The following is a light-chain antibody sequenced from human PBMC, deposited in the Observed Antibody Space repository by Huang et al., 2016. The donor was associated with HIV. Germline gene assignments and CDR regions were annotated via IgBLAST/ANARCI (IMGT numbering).Light chain of an antibody. Sequence: DIVMTQSPDSLAVFLGERATITCVSSQSVLSPSNNRNHLAWYQQKPRQPPKLLIYWASTRESGFPDRFRGRGSATDFTLTIDNLQAEDVALYFCQQYYSIPGFGQGTYVEV. CDR1: QSVLSPSNNRNH. V-gene: IGKV4-1*01. CDR3: QQYYSIPG. J-gene: IGKJ1*01. CDR2: WAS.